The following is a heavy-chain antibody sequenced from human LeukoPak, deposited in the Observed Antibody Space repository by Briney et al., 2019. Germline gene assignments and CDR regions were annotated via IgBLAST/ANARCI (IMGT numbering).Heavy chain of an antibody. CDR1: GFTFNSYA. CDR2: ISGSGGST. J-gene: IGHJ4*02. V-gene: IGHV3-23*01. CDR3: AKPFWSGYKPYFDY. Sequence: QPGGSLRLSCAASGFTFNSYAMSWVRQAPGKGLEWVSAISGSGGSTYYADSVKGRFTISRDNSKNTLYLQMNSLRAEDTAVYYCAKPFWSGYKPYFDYWGQGTPVTVSS. D-gene: IGHD3-3*01.